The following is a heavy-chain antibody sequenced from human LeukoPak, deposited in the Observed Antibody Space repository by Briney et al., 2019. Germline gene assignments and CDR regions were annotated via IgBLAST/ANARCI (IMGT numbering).Heavy chain of an antibody. J-gene: IGHJ6*03. CDR2: LYYSGST. CDR3: ASYKGGSGSYKIEARYYHMDV. D-gene: IGHD3-10*01. CDR1: GGSVSSSSYY. V-gene: IGHV4-39*01. Sequence: SETLSLTCTVSGGSVSSSSYYWGWLRQPPGKGLEWIGTLYYSGSTYYNPSLKSRVTISVDTSKNQFSLRLSSVTAADTAVYYCASYKGGSGSYKIEARYYHMDVWGKGTTVIISS.